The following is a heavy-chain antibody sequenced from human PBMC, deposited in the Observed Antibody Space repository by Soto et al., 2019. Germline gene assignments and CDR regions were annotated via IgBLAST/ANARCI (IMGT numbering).Heavy chain of an antibody. Sequence: ESLKISCKGSGYSFTSYWIGWVRQMPGKGLEWMGIIYPGDSDTRYSPSFQGQVTISADKSISTAYLQWSSLKASDTAMYYCARQDDSSGYRDPLDAFDIWGQGTMVTVSS. D-gene: IGHD3-22*01. V-gene: IGHV5-51*01. CDR2: IYPGDSDT. CDR3: ARQDDSSGYRDPLDAFDI. CDR1: GYSFTSYW. J-gene: IGHJ3*02.